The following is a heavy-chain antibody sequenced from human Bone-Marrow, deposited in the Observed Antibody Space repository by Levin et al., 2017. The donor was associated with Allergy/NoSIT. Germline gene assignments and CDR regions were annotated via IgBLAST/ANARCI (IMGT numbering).Heavy chain of an antibody. CDR1: GFSVTTSGVA. CDR2: IYWDDAK. V-gene: IGHV2-5*02. J-gene: IGHJ4*02. D-gene: IGHD7-27*01. Sequence: SGPTLVKPTQTLTLTCAFSGFSVTTSGVAVGWIRQPPGKALEWLALIYWDDAKRYSASFKSRLTITKDTSKNQVVLTMTNVDPVDTATYYCAHTNDNRGRFFDFWGPGTLVTVSS. CDR3: AHTNDNRGRFFDF.